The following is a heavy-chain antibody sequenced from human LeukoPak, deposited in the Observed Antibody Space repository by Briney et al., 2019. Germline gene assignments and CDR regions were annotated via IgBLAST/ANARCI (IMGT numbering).Heavy chain of an antibody. CDR2: INHSGGT. CDR3: AKDRPQEYGTHDAFDI. Sequence: PSETLSLTCAVNRGSHRGYYWNWIRQRPGKGLEWIGEINHSGGTNYSPSFRSRVTISVDTSKSLFSLKLSSVTAAVTAVYYAAKDRPQEYGTHDAFDIGGQGTMVTVSS. D-gene: IGHD2/OR15-2a*01. J-gene: IGHJ3*02. V-gene: IGHV4-34*01. CDR1: RGSHRGYY.